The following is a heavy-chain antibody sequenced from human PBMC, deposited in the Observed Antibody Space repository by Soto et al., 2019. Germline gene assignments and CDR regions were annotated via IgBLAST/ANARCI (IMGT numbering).Heavy chain of an antibody. CDR3: ARHCSGGSCSPSFYHYAMDV. J-gene: IGHJ6*02. V-gene: IGHV3-48*02. CDR1: GFTFNNFA. CDR2: ISSTSTTI. D-gene: IGHD2-15*01. Sequence: GGPLRLSCAASGFTFNNFAMNCVRQAPGKGPEWVSYISSTSTTIYYTDSVKGRFTSSRDNAENSLYLQMNSLRDEDTAVYYCARHCSGGSCSPSFYHYAMDVWGQGTTVTVSS.